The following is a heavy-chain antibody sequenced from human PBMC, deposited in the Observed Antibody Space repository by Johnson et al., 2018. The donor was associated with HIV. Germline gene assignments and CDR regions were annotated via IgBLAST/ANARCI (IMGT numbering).Heavy chain of an antibody. D-gene: IGHD6-13*01. CDR1: GFTFNDYA. V-gene: IGHV3-9*01. Sequence: VQLVESGGGLVQPGRSLRLSCAASGFTFNDYAMHWVRQVPGKGLEWVSGINWKGGSPGYADSVKGRFTISRDNARNSLFLQMNSLRAEDTALYYCARDESGSSWAFDIWGQGTMVTVSS. CDR2: INWKGGSP. J-gene: IGHJ3*02. CDR3: ARDESGSSWAFDI.